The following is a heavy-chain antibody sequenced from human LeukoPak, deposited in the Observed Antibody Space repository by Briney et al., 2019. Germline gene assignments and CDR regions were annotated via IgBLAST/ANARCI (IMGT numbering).Heavy chain of an antibody. D-gene: IGHD2-2*01. Sequence: GGSLRLSCAASGFTFSTYSMHWVRQAPGKGLEWVAIISYDGSKKYYADSVKGRFTISRDNSKNTLFLQMNSLRAEDTAVYYCARDCSSTSCDTDYWGQGTLVTVSS. J-gene: IGHJ4*02. CDR3: ARDCSSTSCDTDY. V-gene: IGHV3-30*04. CDR2: ISYDGSKK. CDR1: GFTFSTYS.